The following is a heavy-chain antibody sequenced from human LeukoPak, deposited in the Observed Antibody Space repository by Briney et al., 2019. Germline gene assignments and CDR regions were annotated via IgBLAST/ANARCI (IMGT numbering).Heavy chain of an antibody. J-gene: IGHJ4*02. CDR3: ARPPSRDGYNLGY. CDR1: GYSFTSYC. CDR2: IYPGDSDT. Sequence: PGESLKISCKGSGYSFTSYCIGWVRQMPGKGLEWMGIIYPGDSDTRYSPSFQGQVTISADKSISTAYLQWSSLNASDTAMYYCARPPSRDGYNLGYWGQGTLVTVSS. D-gene: IGHD5-24*01. V-gene: IGHV5-51*01.